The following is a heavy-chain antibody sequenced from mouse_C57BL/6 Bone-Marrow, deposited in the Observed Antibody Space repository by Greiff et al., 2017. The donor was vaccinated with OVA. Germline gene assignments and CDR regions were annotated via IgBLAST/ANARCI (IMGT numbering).Heavy chain of an antibody. V-gene: IGHV1-72*01. Sequence: QVQLKQPGAELVKPGASVKLSCKASGYTFTSYWMHWVKQRPGRGLEWIGRIDPNSGGTKYNEKFKSKATLTVDKPSSTAYMQLSSLTSEDSAVYYCARSGYYGHYYAMDYWGQGTSVTVSS. D-gene: IGHD1-1*02. CDR3: ARSGYYGHYYAMDY. CDR2: IDPNSGGT. CDR1: GYTFTSYW. J-gene: IGHJ4*01.